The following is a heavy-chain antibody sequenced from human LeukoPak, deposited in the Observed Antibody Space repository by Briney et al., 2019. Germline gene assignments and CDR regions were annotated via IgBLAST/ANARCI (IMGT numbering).Heavy chain of an antibody. D-gene: IGHD1-26*01. J-gene: IGHJ4*02. CDR1: GFTFSSSA. V-gene: IGHV3-23*01. Sequence: GGSLRLSCAASGFTFSSSAMSWVRQAPGKGLEWLSTISGGGGSTYYADSVKGRFTISRDNSKNTLYLHMKSLRAEDTAVYYCARRRDSGSLQHFDYWGQGTLVTVSS. CDR3: ARRRDSGSLQHFDY. CDR2: ISGGGGST.